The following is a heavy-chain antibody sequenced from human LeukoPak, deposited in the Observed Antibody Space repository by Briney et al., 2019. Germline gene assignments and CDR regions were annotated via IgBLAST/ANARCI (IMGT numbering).Heavy chain of an antibody. CDR3: ARSTAVPHFQD. Sequence: GGSLRLSCAASEFTFSRYWMTWVRQAPGKGLEWVANIKQDGSEKYCVDSVKGRFTISRDNAKNSLYLQMNSLRAEDTAVYYCARSTAVPHFQDWGQGTLVTVSS. J-gene: IGHJ1*01. D-gene: IGHD2-2*02. CDR1: EFTFSRYW. CDR2: IKQDGSEK. V-gene: IGHV3-7*01.